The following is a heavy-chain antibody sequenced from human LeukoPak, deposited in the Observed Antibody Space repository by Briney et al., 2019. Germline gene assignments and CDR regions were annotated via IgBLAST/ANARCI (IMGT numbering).Heavy chain of an antibody. CDR3: ARGGYWEIDAFDI. D-gene: IGHD3-22*01. CDR1: GYTFTGYY. V-gene: IGHV1-46*01. J-gene: IGHJ3*02. Sequence: ASVKVPCKASGYTFTGYYMHWVRQAPGQGLEWMGIINPSGGSTSYAQKFQGRVTMTRDMSTSTVYMELSSLRSEDTAVYYCARGGYWEIDAFDIWGQGTMVTVSS. CDR2: INPSGGST.